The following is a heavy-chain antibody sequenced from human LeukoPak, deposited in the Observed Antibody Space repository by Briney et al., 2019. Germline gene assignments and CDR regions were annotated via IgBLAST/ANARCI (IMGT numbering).Heavy chain of an antibody. CDR1: GFTFSSYW. D-gene: IGHD3-16*01. CDR2: IKQDGSEK. V-gene: IGHV3-7*01. CDR3: ARDRMGEQRGGGIDY. Sequence: TGGSLRLSCAASGFTFSSYWMSWVRQAPGKGLEWVANIKQDGSEKYYVDSVKGRFTISRDNAKNSLYLQMNSLRAEDTAVYYCARDRMGEQRGGGIDYWGQGTLVTVSS. J-gene: IGHJ4*02.